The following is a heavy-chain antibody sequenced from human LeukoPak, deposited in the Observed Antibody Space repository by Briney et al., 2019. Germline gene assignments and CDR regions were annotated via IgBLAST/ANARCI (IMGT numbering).Heavy chain of an antibody. CDR2: IYYSGST. V-gene: IGHV4-4*08. D-gene: IGHD2-15*01. CDR1: GGSISSYY. CDR3: ARDLTYCSGGSCYYENLPRNYYYYGMDV. Sequence: KPSETLSLTCTVSGGSISSYYWSWIRQPPGKGLEWIGYIYYSGSTYYNPSLKSRVTISVDTSKNQFSLKLSSVTAADTAVYYCARDLTYCSGGSCYYENLPRNYYYYGMDVWGQGTTVTVSS. J-gene: IGHJ6*02.